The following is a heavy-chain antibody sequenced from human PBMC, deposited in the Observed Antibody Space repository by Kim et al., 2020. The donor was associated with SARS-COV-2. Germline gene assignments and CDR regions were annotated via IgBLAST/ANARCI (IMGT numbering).Heavy chain of an antibody. CDR2: IWYDGSNK. J-gene: IGHJ5*02. CDR1: GFTFSSYG. Sequence: GGSLRLSCAASGFTFSSYGMHWVRQAPGKGLECVAVIWYDGSNKYYADSVKGRFTISRDNSKNTLYLQMNSLRAEDTAVYYCARDLSSSWVENWFDPWGQGTLVTVSS. CDR3: ARDLSSSWVENWFDP. V-gene: IGHV3-33*01. D-gene: IGHD6-13*01.